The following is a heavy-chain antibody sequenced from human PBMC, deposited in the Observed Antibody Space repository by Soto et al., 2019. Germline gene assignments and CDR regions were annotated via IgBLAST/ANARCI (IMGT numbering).Heavy chain of an antibody. CDR1: GFSFSRFW. CDR3: ATLNSFGSDY. Sequence: GGSLRLSCAASGFSFSRFWMHWARQAPGKGLVWVSRIYSDGSGPMYADSVKGRFTISRDNAKSTLYLQMNSLRAEDTAVYYCATLNSFGSDYWGQGTLVTVSS. CDR2: IYSDGSGP. J-gene: IGHJ4*02. D-gene: IGHD5-18*01. V-gene: IGHV3-74*03.